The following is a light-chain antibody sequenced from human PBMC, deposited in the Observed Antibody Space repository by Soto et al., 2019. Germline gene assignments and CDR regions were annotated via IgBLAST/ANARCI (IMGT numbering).Light chain of an antibody. V-gene: IGLV4-69*01. CDR2: LSSDGSH. Sequence: QTVVTQSPSASASLGASVKLTCTLSSGHSSYAIAWHQQQPEKGPRYLMKLSSDGSHSKGGGIPDRFSGSSSGAERYLPISRLQSEDEADYYCQTWDTGARVVFGGGTKLTVL. CDR1: SGHSSYA. CDR3: QTWDTGARVV. J-gene: IGLJ2*01.